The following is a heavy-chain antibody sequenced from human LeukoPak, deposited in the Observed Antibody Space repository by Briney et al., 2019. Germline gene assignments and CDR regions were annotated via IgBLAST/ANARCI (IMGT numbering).Heavy chain of an antibody. CDR3: ARDGTGGLSHYYYYMDV. D-gene: IGHD4-23*01. CDR1: GGSISGGTYY. J-gene: IGHJ6*03. V-gene: IGHV4-61*02. Sequence: PSETLSLTCTVSGGSISGGTYYWSWIRQPAGKGLEWIGRIYTSGSTNYNPSLKSRVTISVDTSKNQFSLKLSSVTAADTAVYYCARDGTGGLSHYYYYMDVWGKGTTVTVSS. CDR2: IYTSGST.